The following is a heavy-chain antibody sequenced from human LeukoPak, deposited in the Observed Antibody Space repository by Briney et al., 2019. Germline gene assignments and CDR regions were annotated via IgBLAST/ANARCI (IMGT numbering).Heavy chain of an antibody. J-gene: IGHJ4*02. CDR2: IYYSGSS. CDR3: ARDKLERRLGYFDY. V-gene: IGHV4-59*12. D-gene: IGHD1-1*01. Sequence: SETLSLTCTVSGGSISSYYWSWIRQPPGKGLEWIGYIYYSGSSNYNPSLKSRVTISVDTSKNQFSLKLSSVTAADTAVYYCARDKLERRLGYFDYWGQGTLVTVSS. CDR1: GGSISSYY.